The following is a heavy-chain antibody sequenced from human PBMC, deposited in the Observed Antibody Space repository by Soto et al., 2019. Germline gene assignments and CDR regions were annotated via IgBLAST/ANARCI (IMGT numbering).Heavy chain of an antibody. Sequence: ASVKVSCKASGYTFTGYYIHWVRQAPGQGLEWMGWVSPNSGGADYAQKFQGRVTMTRDTSVSSAYMELSSLTSDATAVYYCARANSGDDDEFDYWGQGTPVTVSS. V-gene: IGHV1-2*02. CDR1: GYTFTGYY. J-gene: IGHJ4*02. CDR2: VSPNSGGA. CDR3: ARANSGDDDEFDY. D-gene: IGHD5-12*01.